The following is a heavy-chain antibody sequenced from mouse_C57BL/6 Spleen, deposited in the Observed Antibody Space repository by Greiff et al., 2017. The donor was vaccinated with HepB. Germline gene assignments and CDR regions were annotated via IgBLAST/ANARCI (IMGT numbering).Heavy chain of an antibody. J-gene: IGHJ3*01. CDR3: AGGDSSGSAWFAY. D-gene: IGHD3-2*02. CDR2: IDPSDSET. V-gene: IGHV1-52*01. CDR1: GYTFTSYW. Sequence: QVQLQQPGAELVRPGSSVKLSCKASGYTFTSYWMHWVKQRPIQGLEWIGNIDPSDSETHYNQKFKDKATLTVDKSSSTAYMQLSSLTSEDSAVYCCAGGDSSGSAWFAYWGQGTLVTVSA.